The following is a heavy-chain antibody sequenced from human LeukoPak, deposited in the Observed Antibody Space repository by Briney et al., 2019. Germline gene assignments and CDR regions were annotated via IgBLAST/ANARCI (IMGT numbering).Heavy chain of an antibody. CDR2: TNLHGTAV. V-gene: IGHV3-74*01. CDR1: GLRFSNYW. CDR3: ASAYTYVRLGDH. J-gene: IGHJ4*02. D-gene: IGHD3-10*02. Sequence: GGSLRLSCAVSGLRFSNYWMHWVRQAPGKGLVWVARTNLHGTAVDYADPVKGRFTISRDNSKNMLFLQMNSLRVEDTAVYYCASAYTYVRLGDHWGQGTLVTVSP.